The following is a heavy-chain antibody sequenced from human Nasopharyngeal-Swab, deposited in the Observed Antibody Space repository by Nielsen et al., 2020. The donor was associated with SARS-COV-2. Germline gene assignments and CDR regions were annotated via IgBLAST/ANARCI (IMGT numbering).Heavy chain of an antibody. D-gene: IGHD3-3*01. CDR1: GFTFSDYY. Sequence: GESLKISCAASGFTFSDYYMSWIRQAPGKGLEWVSYISSSSYTNYADSVKGRFTISRDNAKNSLYLQMNSLRAEDTAVYYCARGRDPPSYYDFWSGYYKPYYYYYMDVWGKGTTVTVSS. J-gene: IGHJ6*03. CDR3: ARGRDPPSYYDFWSGYYKPYYYYYMDV. V-gene: IGHV3-11*06. CDR2: ISSSSYT.